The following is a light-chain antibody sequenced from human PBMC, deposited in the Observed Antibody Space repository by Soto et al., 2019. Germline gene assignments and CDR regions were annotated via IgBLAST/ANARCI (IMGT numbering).Light chain of an antibody. Sequence: DSQLTQSPSTLSASVGDRVTITCRASQTISSWLAWYQQKPGKAPNLLIYETSNLESGVPSRFSGSGSGTEFTLALSSLQPDDCASYYCQYYNDYCWTFGQGTKVEIK. CDR2: ETS. CDR1: QTISSW. CDR3: QYYNDYCWT. V-gene: IGKV1-5*03. J-gene: IGKJ1*01.